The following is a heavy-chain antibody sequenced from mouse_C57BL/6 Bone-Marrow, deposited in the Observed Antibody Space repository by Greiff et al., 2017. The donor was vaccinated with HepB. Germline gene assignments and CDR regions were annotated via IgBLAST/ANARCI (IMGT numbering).Heavy chain of an antibody. V-gene: IGHV2-2*01. CDR2: IWSGGST. D-gene: IGHD1-1*01. J-gene: IGHJ3*01. Sequence: VKLMESGPGLVQPSQSLSITCTVSGFSLTSYGVHWVRQSPGKGLEWLGVIWSGGSTDYNAAFISRLSLSKDNSKSQVFFKMNSLQADDTAIYYCARGYGSSYWFAYWGQGTLVTVSA. CDR3: ARGYGSSYWFAY. CDR1: GFSLTSYG.